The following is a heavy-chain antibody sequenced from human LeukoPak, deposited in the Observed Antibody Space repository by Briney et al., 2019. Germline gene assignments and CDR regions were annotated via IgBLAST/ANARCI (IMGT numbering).Heavy chain of an antibody. D-gene: IGHD6-13*01. CDR3: AGARAAAGTSWFDP. V-gene: IGHV3-64*01. J-gene: IGHJ5*02. CDR1: GFTFSSYA. CDR2: ISSNGGST. Sequence: GGSLRLSCAASGFTFSSYAMHWVRQAPGKGLEYVSAISSNGGSTYYANSVKGRFTISRDNSKNTLYLQMGSLRAEDMAVYYCAGARAAAGTSWFDPWGQGTLVTVSS.